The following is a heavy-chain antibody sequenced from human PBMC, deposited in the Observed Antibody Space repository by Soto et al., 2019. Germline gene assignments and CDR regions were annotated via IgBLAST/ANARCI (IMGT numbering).Heavy chain of an antibody. CDR3: ARLCTVLPPSMQGWFVH. V-gene: IGHV3-30*04. D-gene: IGHD2-15*01. Sequence: GGSLRLSCVASGFTFSTYAMHWVRQAAGKGLAWVAVISFDGRNKFYADSVKGRFTISRDNPKNTVLLQMNSLRTEDTGVYYCARLCTVLPPSMQGWFVHWRRAALVTLSS. J-gene: IGHJ1*01. CDR2: ISFDGRNK. CDR1: GFTFSTYA.